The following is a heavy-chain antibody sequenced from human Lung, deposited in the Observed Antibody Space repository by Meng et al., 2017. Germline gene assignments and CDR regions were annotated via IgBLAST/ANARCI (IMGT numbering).Heavy chain of an antibody. Sequence: QVHLQQSGPGLVKPSQTLPPTCAISGDSVPSNSAAWNWIRQSPTRGLEWRGRTIYRSKWYNCYSVPLRSRININPDTSKNQFSLQLNSVTPEDTAVYYCARSQQWLDSWGQGTLVTVSS. CDR1: GDSVPSNSAA. D-gene: IGHD6-19*01. V-gene: IGHV6-1*01. CDR2: TIYRSKWYN. J-gene: IGHJ4*02. CDR3: ARSQQWLDS.